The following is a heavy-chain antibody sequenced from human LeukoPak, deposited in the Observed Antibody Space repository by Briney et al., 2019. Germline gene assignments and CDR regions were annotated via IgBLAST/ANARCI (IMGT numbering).Heavy chain of an antibody. J-gene: IGHJ5*02. CDR1: GASISSSNW. CDR2: IYHSGST. CDR3: ARLTGYSSESWFDP. V-gene: IGHV4-4*02. D-gene: IGHD3-9*01. Sequence: SETLSLTCAVSGASISSSNWLSWVRQPPGKGLEWIGEIYHSGSTNYNPSLKSRVTISVHTSKNQFSLKLSSVTAADTAVYYCARLTGYSSESWFDPWGQGTLVTVSS.